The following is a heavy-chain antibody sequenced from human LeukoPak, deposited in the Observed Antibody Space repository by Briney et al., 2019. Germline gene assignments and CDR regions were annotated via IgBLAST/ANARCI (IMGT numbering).Heavy chain of an antibody. J-gene: IGHJ4*02. Sequence: LETLSLTCTVSGGSVSSSSYSWGWIRQPPGKGLDWIGSIDDSGSTYYNPSLKSRVTISVDTSKNQFSLRLSSVTAADTAVYYCARLGPRNSSGYYYYWGQGPLVTASS. D-gene: IGHD3-22*01. V-gene: IGHV4-39*01. CDR1: GGSVSSSSYS. CDR3: ARLGPRNSSGYYYY. CDR2: IDDSGST.